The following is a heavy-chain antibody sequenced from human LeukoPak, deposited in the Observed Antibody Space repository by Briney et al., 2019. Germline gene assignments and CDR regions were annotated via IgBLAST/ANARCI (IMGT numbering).Heavy chain of an antibody. V-gene: IGHV3-11*01. CDR3: ARGAIFGVVYGLPDYMDV. D-gene: IGHD3-3*01. CDR1: GFTFSDYY. Sequence: GGSLRLSCAASGFTFSDYYMSWIRQAPGKGLEWVSYISSSFTTIYYADSVKGRFTVSRDNAKNSLFLQMNSLRAEDTAVYYCARGAIFGVVYGLPDYMDVWGKGTTVTVSS. J-gene: IGHJ6*03. CDR2: ISSSFTTI.